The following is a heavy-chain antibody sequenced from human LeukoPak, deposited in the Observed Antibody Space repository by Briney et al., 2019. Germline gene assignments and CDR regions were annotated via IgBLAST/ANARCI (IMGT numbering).Heavy chain of an antibody. Sequence: GGSLRLSCAASGFAVSSNYMSWVRQAPGKGLEWVSVIYSGGSTYYADSVKGRFTISRDNSKNTLYLQMNSLRAEDTAVYYCARDDNWNYVYWGQGTLVTVSS. D-gene: IGHD1-7*01. J-gene: IGHJ4*02. V-gene: IGHV3-53*01. CDR3: ARDDNWNYVY. CDR1: GFAVSSNY. CDR2: IYSGGST.